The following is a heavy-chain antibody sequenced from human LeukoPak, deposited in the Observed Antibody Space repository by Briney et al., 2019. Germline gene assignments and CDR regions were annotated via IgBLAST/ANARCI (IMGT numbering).Heavy chain of an antibody. CDR3: ERDGGAYYYDSSGYYLFDY. D-gene: IGHD3-22*01. CDR2: INPSGGST. Sequence: ASVNLSCKASGYTFTSYYMHWVRQAPGQGLEWMGIINPSGGSTSYAQKFQGRVTMTRDRSTSTVYIELSSLRSEDTAVYYCERDGGAYYYDSSGYYLFDYWGQGTLVTVSS. CDR1: GYTFTSYY. J-gene: IGHJ4*02. V-gene: IGHV1-46*01.